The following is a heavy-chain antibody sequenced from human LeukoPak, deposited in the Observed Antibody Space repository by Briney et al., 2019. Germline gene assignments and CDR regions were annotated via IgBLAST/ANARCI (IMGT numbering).Heavy chain of an antibody. V-gene: IGHV3-7*01. CDR1: GFTFSSYW. D-gene: IGHD2-2*01. Sequence: GGSLRLSCAASGFTFSSYWMSWVRQAPGKGLEWVANIKQDGSEKYYVDSVKGRFTISRDNAKNSLYLQMNSLRAEDTAVYYCARWGVRDIVVVPAAICSLDVWGKGTTVTVSS. CDR3: ARWGVRDIVVVPAAICSLDV. J-gene: IGHJ6*04. CDR2: IKQDGSEK.